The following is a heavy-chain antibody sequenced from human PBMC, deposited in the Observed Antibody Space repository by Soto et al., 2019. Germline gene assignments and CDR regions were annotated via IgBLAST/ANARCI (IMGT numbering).Heavy chain of an antibody. D-gene: IGHD4-4*01. CDR2: ISAYNGNT. CDR1: GFGLINYG. CDR3: ARLGVTTSVYYYYGLDV. Sequence: ASVKVSCKASGFGLINYGFTWVRQAPGQGLEWMGWISAYNGNTIYAQNLQGRLTMTRDTSTSTAYMELRSLRSDDTAVYYCARLGVTTSVYYYYGLDVWGQGTTVTVSS. J-gene: IGHJ6*02. V-gene: IGHV1-18*04.